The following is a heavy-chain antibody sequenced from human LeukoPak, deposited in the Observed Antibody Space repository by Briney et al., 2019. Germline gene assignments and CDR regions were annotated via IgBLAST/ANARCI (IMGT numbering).Heavy chain of an antibody. Sequence: GASVKVSCKTSGFTFTSYGISWLRQAPGQGLEWMGRIIPIFGTANYAQKFQGRVTITTDESTSTAYMELSSLRSEDTAVYYCARARNCGGDCYAFDYWGQGTLVTVSS. V-gene: IGHV1-69*05. D-gene: IGHD2-21*02. CDR3: ARARNCGGDCYAFDY. CDR2: IIPIFGTA. CDR1: GFTFTSYG. J-gene: IGHJ4*02.